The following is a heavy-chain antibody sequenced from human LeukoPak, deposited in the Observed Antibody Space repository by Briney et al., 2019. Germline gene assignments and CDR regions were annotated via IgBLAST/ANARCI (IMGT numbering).Heavy chain of an antibody. Sequence: GGSLRLSCAASGFTFSSYGMHWVRQAPGKGLAWVALISYDGLNKYYADSVKGRFTISRDNSRNTLYLQVSSLRAEDTAVFYCAKGGSSSGKYSGLDVWGQGTTVTVSS. CDR2: ISYDGLNK. CDR3: AKGGSSSGKYSGLDV. V-gene: IGHV3-30*18. CDR1: GFTFSSYG. D-gene: IGHD6-13*01. J-gene: IGHJ6*02.